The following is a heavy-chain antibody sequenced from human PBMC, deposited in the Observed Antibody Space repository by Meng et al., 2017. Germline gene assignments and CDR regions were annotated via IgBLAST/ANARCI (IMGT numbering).Heavy chain of an antibody. Sequence: VPRQESGPGLVKPSETLSLTGTGSGGSISSYYWSWIRQPPGKGLEWIGYIYYSGSTNYNPSLKSRVTISVDTSKNQFSLKLSSVTAADTAVYYCARGYDFWSGQYYFDYWGQGTLVTVSS. V-gene: IGHV4-59*01. CDR3: ARGYDFWSGQYYFDY. J-gene: IGHJ4*02. CDR2: IYYSGST. D-gene: IGHD3-3*01. CDR1: GGSISSYY.